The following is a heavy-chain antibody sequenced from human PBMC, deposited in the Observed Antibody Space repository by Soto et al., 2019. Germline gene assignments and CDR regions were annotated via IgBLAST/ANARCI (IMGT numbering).Heavy chain of an antibody. Sequence: VASVKVSCKASGYTFTTCDIHWVRQATGQGLEWVGWMNPYTGNAGYAQKFQGRVTMTRNTSINTAYMELSSLTSEDTAVYFCARRKERSGPHYFDSWAREPWSPSPQ. CDR2: MNPYTGNA. V-gene: IGHV1-8*01. D-gene: IGHD6-25*01. CDR3: ARRKERSGPHYFDS. CDR1: GYTFTTCD. J-gene: IGHJ4*02.